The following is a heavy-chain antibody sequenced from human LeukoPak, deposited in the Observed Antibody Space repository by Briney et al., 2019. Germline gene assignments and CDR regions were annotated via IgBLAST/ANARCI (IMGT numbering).Heavy chain of an antibody. J-gene: IGHJ5*02. CDR2: TYYSGST. Sequence: SQTLSLTCTVSGGSISSGGYYWSWIRQHPGKGLEWIGYTYYSGSTYYNPSLKSRVTISVDTSKNQFSLKLSSVTAADTAVYYCARGGCSSTSCYPRFNWFDPWGQGTLVTVSS. D-gene: IGHD2-2*01. V-gene: IGHV4-31*03. CDR3: ARGGCSSTSCYPRFNWFDP. CDR1: GGSISSGGYY.